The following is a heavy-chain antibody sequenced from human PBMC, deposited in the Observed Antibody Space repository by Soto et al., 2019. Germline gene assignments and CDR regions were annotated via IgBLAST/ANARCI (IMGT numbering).Heavy chain of an antibody. CDR3: PRHGEMLNGMYYGIGD. D-gene: IGHD3-10*01. V-gene: IGHV5-10-1*01. CDR2: IDPSDSYT. Sequence: GESLKISCKGSGYSFTSYWISRVRQMPGKGLAWMGRIDPSDSYTNYSPSFQGHVTISADKSISTAYLQWSSLKASDTARYSCPRHGEMLNGMYYGIGDWHQGTRV. J-gene: IGHJ6*02. CDR1: GYSFTSYW.